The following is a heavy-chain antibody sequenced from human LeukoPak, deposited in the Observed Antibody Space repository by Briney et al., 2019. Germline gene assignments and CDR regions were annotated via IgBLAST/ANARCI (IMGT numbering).Heavy chain of an antibody. D-gene: IGHD3-10*01. CDR3: AREGYYGSYFDY. CDR1: GGTFSSYA. J-gene: IGHJ4*02. Sequence: ASVKVSCKASGGTFSSYAIGWVRQAPGQGLEWMGGIIPIFGTANYAQKFQGRVTITADKSTSTAYMEPSSLRSEDTAVYYCAREGYYGSYFDYWGQGTLVTVSS. V-gene: IGHV1-69*06. CDR2: IIPIFGTA.